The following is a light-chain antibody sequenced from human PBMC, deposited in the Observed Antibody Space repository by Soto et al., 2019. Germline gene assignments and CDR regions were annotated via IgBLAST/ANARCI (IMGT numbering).Light chain of an antibody. CDR2: GTS. J-gene: IGKJ5*01. Sequence: VMSQSPVTLSVSTGDGVTISCRASQSVRTNLAGYQQQPGQAPSHLIYGTSGRATGIPDRFIGSGAATEFTPTISSLQSEDYAAYYCHQYNNCYPITFGQGTRLEIK. CDR1: QSVRTN. CDR3: HQYNNCYPIT. V-gene: IGKV3D-15*01.